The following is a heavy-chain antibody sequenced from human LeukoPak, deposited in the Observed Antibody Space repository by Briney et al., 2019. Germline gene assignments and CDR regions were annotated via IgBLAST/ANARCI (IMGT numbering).Heavy chain of an antibody. CDR2: IYYSGST. CDR3: ARVNLYSSSSTDY. V-gene: IGHV4-30-4*08. J-gene: IGHJ4*02. CDR1: GGSISSGDYY. D-gene: IGHD6-6*01. Sequence: SQTLSLTCTVSGGSISSGDYYWSWIRQPPGKGLEWIGYIYYSGSTYYNPSLKSRVTISVDTSKNQFSLKLSSVTAADTAVYYCARVNLYSSSSTDYWGQGTLVTVSS.